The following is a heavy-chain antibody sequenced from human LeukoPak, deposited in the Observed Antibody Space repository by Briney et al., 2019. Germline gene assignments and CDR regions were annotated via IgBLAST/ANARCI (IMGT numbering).Heavy chain of an antibody. CDR1: GFTFSSYA. V-gene: IGHV3-23*01. Sequence: PGGSLRLSCAASGFTFSSYAMSWVRQAPGKGLEWVSAISGSGGSTYYADSVKGRFTISRDNSKNSLYLQMNSLRAEDTAVYYCARDGMTYYDILTGDFDYWGQGTLVTVSS. J-gene: IGHJ4*02. D-gene: IGHD3-9*01. CDR3: ARDGMTYYDILTGDFDY. CDR2: ISGSGGST.